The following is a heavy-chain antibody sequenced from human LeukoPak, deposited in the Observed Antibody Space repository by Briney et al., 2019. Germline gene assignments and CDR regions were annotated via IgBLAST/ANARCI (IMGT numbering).Heavy chain of an antibody. Sequence: PGGSLRLSCAAPGFTFSNAWMSWVRQAPGKGLEWVGRIKSKTDGGTTDYAAPVKGRFTISRDDSKNTLYLQMNSLKTEDTAVYYCTTDASSDYYYYYMDVWGKGTTVTVSS. J-gene: IGHJ6*03. CDR2: IKSKTDGGTT. CDR3: TTDASSDYYYYYMDV. V-gene: IGHV3-15*01. CDR1: GFTFSNAW.